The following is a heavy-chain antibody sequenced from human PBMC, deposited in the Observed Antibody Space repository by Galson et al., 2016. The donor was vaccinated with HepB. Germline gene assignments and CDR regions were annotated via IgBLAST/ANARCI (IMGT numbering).Heavy chain of an antibody. Sequence: LRLSCAASGFTFSSYAMIWVRQAPGKGLEWVSLIDGRGVTTYYADSVKGRFTISRDNSKNTLYLQMNSLRAEDTAIYYCAKDGTVGVANWFDSWGRGTLVTVSS. V-gene: IGHV3-23*01. CDR2: IDGRGVTT. CDR1: GFTFSSYA. D-gene: IGHD3-3*01. J-gene: IGHJ5*01. CDR3: AKDGTVGVANWFDS.